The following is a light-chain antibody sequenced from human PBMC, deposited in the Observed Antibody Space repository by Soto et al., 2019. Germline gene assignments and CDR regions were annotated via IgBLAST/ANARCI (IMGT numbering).Light chain of an antibody. CDR2: DNN. Sequence: QSVLTQPPSVSGAPGQRFTISCTGTTSNIGAGYDVQWYQQLPGTAPKLLVYDNNNRPSGVPDRFSGSKSGTSASLAITGLLTVDEADYYCQSYDSTLSGYVYGTGTKLHVL. CDR1: TSNIGAGYD. J-gene: IGLJ1*01. CDR3: QSYDSTLSGYV. V-gene: IGLV1-40*01.